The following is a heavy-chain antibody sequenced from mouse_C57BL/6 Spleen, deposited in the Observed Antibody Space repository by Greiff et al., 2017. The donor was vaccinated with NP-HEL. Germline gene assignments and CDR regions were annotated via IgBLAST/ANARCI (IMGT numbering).Heavy chain of an antibody. J-gene: IGHJ2*01. CDR2: IYPGDGDT. D-gene: IGHD2-4*01. CDR3: ARGGAYDSFDY. V-gene: IGHV1-82*01. Sequence: QVQLQQSGPELVKPGASVKISCKASGYAFSSSWMNWVKQRPGKGLEWIGRIYPGDGDTNYNGKFKGKATLTADKSSSTAYMQLSSLTSEDSAVYFCARGGAYDSFDYWGQGTTLTVSS. CDR1: GYAFSSSW.